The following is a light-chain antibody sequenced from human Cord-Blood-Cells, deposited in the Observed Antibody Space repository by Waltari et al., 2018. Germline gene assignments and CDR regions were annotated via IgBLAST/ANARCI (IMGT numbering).Light chain of an antibody. CDR3: CSYAGRYTWV. Sequence: QSALTQPRSVSGSPGQSVTISCTGTSSDVGGYNYVSWYQRHPGKAPKLMIYDVSKRPSGVPDRCSGSKSGNTASLTISGLQAEDEADYYCCSYAGRYTWVFGGGTKLTVL. CDR2: DVS. V-gene: IGLV2-11*01. CDR1: SSDVGGYNY. J-gene: IGLJ3*02.